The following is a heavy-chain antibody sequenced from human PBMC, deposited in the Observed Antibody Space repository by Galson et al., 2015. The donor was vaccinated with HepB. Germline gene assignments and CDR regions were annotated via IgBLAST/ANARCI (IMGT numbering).Heavy chain of an antibody. Sequence: SVKVSCKASGYTFTSYDINWVRQATGQGLEWMGWMNPNSGNTGYAQKFQGRVTMTRNTSISTAYMELSSLRSEDTAVYYCARAYCGSDCLRSAGWFDPWGQGTLVTVSS. CDR3: ARAYCGSDCLRSAGWFDP. J-gene: IGHJ5*02. CDR2: MNPNSGNT. CDR1: GYTFTSYD. D-gene: IGHD2-21*01. V-gene: IGHV1-8*01.